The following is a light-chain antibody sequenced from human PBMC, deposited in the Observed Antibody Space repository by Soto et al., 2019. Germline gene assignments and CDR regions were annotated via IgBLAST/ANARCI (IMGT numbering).Light chain of an antibody. Sequence: EIVLTQSPGTLSLSPGERATLSCWASQSISSIYLSWYQQKPGQPPSLLIYCASNRAPGIPDRFSGSGSGTDFTLTISRLEPEDFAVYYCQQYGSSSYSFGQGTNLEIK. CDR1: QSISSIY. CDR2: CAS. V-gene: IGKV3-20*01. J-gene: IGKJ2*03. CDR3: QQYGSSSYS.